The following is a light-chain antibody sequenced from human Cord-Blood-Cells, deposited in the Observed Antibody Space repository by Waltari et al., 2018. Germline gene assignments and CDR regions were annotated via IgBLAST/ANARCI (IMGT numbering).Light chain of an antibody. V-gene: IGKV3-11*01. CDR3: QQRTNWPRYT. CDR2: DAS. J-gene: IGKJ2*01. CDR1: QSVSSY. Sequence: EIVLTQSPATLSLSPGERATLSCRASQSVSSYLAWYQQKPGQAPGLLIDDASTRATGIPARFSVSVSGTDFTLTISSLEPEDFAVYYFQQRTNWPRYTFGQWTKLEIK.